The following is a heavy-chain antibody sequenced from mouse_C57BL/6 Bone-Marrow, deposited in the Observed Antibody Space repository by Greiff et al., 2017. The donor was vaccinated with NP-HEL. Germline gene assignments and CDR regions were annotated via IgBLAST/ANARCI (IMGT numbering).Heavy chain of an antibody. CDR1: GYTFTSYW. D-gene: IGHD1-1*01. J-gene: IGHJ1*03. Sequence: VHVKQSGTVLARPGASVKMSCKTSGYTFTSYWMHWVKQRPGQGLEWIGAIYPGNSDTSYNQKFKGKAKLTAVTSASTAYMELSSLTNEDSAVYYCTRLGGSSYIYWYFDVWGTGTTVTVSS. CDR2: IYPGNSDT. CDR3: TRLGGSSYIYWYFDV. V-gene: IGHV1-5*01.